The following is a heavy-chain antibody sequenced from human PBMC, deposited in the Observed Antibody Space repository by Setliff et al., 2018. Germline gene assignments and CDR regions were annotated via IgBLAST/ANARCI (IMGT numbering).Heavy chain of an antibody. CDR3: AREGVDTRSSTDYRYYMDV. CDR2: TIPLFGTT. D-gene: IGHD5-18*01. CDR1: GGTFSNYG. V-gene: IGHV1-69*05. J-gene: IGHJ6*03. Sequence: SVKVSCKASGGTFSNYGVSWVRQAPGQGLEWMGGTIPLFGTTDYAQKFHGRVTIITDESTSTAYTELSSLTSDDTAVYYCAREGVDTRSSTDYRYYMDVWGQGTTVTVSS.